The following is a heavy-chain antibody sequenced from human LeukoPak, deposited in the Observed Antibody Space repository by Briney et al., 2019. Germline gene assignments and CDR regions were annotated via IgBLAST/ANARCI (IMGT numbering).Heavy chain of an antibody. CDR3: AKCPITGSSSGFFDY. D-gene: IGHD6-6*01. Sequence: PGGSLRLSCAASGFTFSSYSMNWVRQAPGKGLEWVSYISSSSSTIYYADSVKGRFTISRDNAKNSLYLQMNSLRAEDTAVYYCAKCPITGSSSGFFDYWGQGTLVTVSS. V-gene: IGHV3-48*04. CDR2: ISSSSSTI. CDR1: GFTFSSYS. J-gene: IGHJ4*02.